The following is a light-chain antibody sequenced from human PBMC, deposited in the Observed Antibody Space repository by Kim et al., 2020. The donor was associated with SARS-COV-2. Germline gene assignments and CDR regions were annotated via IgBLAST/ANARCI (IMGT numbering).Light chain of an antibody. CDR1: HSVSSCH. CDR3: QQYGSSCT. CDR2: VAC. V-gene: IGKV3-20*01. J-gene: IGKJ2*02. Sequence: SSPPAEPAPLSCCASHSVSSCHLARYPQKPGPSPWLLSYVACSRATGIPDRFSGSGTGTAFTLTISRLEPEEFTVYYCQQYGSSCTFGQGTKLEI.